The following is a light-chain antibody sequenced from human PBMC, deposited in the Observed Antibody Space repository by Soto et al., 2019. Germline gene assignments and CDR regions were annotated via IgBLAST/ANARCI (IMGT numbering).Light chain of an antibody. CDR3: QQANSFPRT. CDR1: QHIGSW. V-gene: IGKV1-12*01. Sequence: DIQMTQSPSSVSASIGDKVTITCRASQHIGSWLAWYQQKPGQAPKLLIYTSSSLQTGVPSRFSGSGSGTDFTLTISNLQPEDFATYYCQQANSFPRTFRQGTRLKIK. CDR2: TSS. J-gene: IGKJ2*01.